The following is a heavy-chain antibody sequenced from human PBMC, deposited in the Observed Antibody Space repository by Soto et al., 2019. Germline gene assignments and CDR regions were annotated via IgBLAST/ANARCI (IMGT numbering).Heavy chain of an antibody. CDR1: GYTFTSYG. J-gene: IGHJ4*02. V-gene: IGHV1-18*04. Sequence: QVQLVQSGPELKKPGASVKVSCKASGYTFTSYGISWVRQAPGQGLEWMGRINANNGDTDYRQKFQGRITMTADASTDTVYMDLRNLTTDDTGVYHCSRFGAYGSHWGQGTQITVSS. CDR2: INANNGDT. CDR3: SRFGAYGSH. D-gene: IGHD1-26*01.